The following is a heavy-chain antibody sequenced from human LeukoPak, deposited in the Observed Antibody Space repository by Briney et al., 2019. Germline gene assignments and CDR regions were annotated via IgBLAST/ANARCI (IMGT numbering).Heavy chain of an antibody. CDR1: GGSISSSSYY. CDR2: IYYSGST. J-gene: IGHJ5*02. Sequence: PSETLSLTCTVSGGSISSSSYYWGWIRQPPGKGLEWIGSIYYSGSTYYNPSLKSRVTISVDTSKNQFSLKLSSVTAADTAVYYCAGSRSSGYEDWFDPWGQGTLVTVSS. V-gene: IGHV4-39*01. D-gene: IGHD6-19*01. CDR3: AGSRSSGYEDWFDP.